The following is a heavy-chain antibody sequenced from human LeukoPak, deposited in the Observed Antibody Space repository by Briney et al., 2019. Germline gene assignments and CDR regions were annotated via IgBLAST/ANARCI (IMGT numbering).Heavy chain of an antibody. V-gene: IGHV3-48*04. D-gene: IGHD4-23*01. CDR2: ISSSSSTI. CDR1: GFTFSSYG. Sequence: GGSLRLSCAASGFTFSSYGMHWVRQAPGKALEWVSYISSSSSTIYYADSVKGRFTISRDNAKNSLYLQMNSLRAEDTAVYYCARGLGGNSGSAFDIWGQGTMVTVSS. J-gene: IGHJ3*02. CDR3: ARGLGGNSGSAFDI.